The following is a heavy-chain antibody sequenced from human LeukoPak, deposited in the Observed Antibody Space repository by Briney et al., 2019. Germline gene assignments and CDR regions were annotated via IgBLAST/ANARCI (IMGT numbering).Heavy chain of an antibody. D-gene: IGHD3-3*01. CDR2: ISGSGGST. CDR1: GFTFSSYA. Sequence: GGSLRLSCAASGFTFSSYAMSWVRQAPGKGLEWVSAISGSGGSTYYADSVRGRFTISRDNYKNTLYLQMNSLRAEDTAVYYCAKATYYDFWSGGEDAFDIWGQGTMVTVSS. CDR3: AKATYYDFWSGGEDAFDI. V-gene: IGHV3-23*01. J-gene: IGHJ3*02.